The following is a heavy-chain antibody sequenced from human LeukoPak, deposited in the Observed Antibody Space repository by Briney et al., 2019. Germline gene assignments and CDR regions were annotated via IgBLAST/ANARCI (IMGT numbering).Heavy chain of an antibody. V-gene: IGHV3-23*01. CDR2: ISSSGSGGNT. Sequence: PGGSLRLSCVASGVTLSNYAMSWARQAPGKGLEWVSGISSSGSGGNTYYADSVKGRFTISRDNSKNTLYLQMNSLRAEDTAVYYCAKGQYGAYSVWSFDYWGQGTLVTVSS. D-gene: IGHD4-23*01. J-gene: IGHJ4*02. CDR3: AKGQYGAYSVWSFDY. CDR1: GVTLSNYA.